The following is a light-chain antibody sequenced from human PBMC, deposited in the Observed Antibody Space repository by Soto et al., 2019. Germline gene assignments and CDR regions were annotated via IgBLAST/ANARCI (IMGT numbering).Light chain of an antibody. CDR1: SSDGGGYNY. CDR2: DVS. J-gene: IGLJ1*01. V-gene: IGLV2-14*01. CDR3: SSYTSSLYV. Sequence: QSVLTQPASVSGSPGQSITISCTGTSSDGGGYNYVSWYQQHPGKAPKLMIYDVSNRPSGVSNRFSGSKSGNTASLTISGLQAEDEADYYCSSYTSSLYVFGTGTKVPS.